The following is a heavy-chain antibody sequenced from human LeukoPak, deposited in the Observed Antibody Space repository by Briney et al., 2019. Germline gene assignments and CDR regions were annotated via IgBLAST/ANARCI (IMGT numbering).Heavy chain of an antibody. J-gene: IGHJ4*02. CDR1: GGSISSSSYY. Sequence: SETLSLTCTVSGGSISSSSYYWGWIRQPPGKGREWIGSIYYSGSTYYNPSLKSRVTISVDTSKNQFSLKLSSVTAADTAVYYCARQVGWLRDGDFDYWGQGTLVTVSS. D-gene: IGHD5-12*01. CDR3: ARQVGWLRDGDFDY. CDR2: IYYSGST. V-gene: IGHV4-39*01.